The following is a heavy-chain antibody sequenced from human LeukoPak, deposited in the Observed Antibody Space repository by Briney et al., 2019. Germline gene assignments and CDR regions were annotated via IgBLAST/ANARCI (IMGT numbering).Heavy chain of an antibody. CDR3: ARLSNGYCSSTSCYFSASSMLFRSNYYYYMDV. CDR1: GGSISSSSYY. J-gene: IGHJ6*03. D-gene: IGHD2-2*01. V-gene: IGHV4-39*01. CDR2: IYYSGYT. Sequence: SETLSLTCTVSGGSISSSSYYWGWIRQPPGKGLEWIGSIYYSGYTYYNPSVESRVTISVDTSKNQFSLKLSSVTAADTAVYYCARLSNGYCSSTSCYFSASSMLFRSNYYYYMDVWGKGTTVTISS.